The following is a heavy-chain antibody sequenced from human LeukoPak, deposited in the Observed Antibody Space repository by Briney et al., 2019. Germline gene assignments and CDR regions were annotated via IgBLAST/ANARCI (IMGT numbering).Heavy chain of an antibody. CDR2: IYYSGST. D-gene: IGHD3-10*01. CDR1: GGSISSSSYY. Sequence: SETLSLTCTVSGGSISSSSYYWGWIRQPPGKGLEWIGSIYYSGSTYYNPSLKSRVTISVDTSKNQFPLKLSSVTAADTAVYYCARHPEFGEQAYYYYYMDVWGKGTTVTVSS. V-gene: IGHV4-39*01. J-gene: IGHJ6*03. CDR3: ARHPEFGEQAYYYYYMDV.